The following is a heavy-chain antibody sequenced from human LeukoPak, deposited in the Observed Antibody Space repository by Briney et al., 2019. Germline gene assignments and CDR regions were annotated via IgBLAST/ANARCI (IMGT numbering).Heavy chain of an antibody. D-gene: IGHD3-22*01. J-gene: IGHJ4*02. CDR1: GYTFTGYY. CDR2: INPNSGGT. Sequence: GASVNFYCKASGYTFTGYYMHWVRQAPGQGLEWMGWINPNSGGTNYAQKFQGRVTMTRDTSISTAYMELSRLRSDDTAVYYCARVYDSSGYYPSGFDYWGRGTQVTVSS. CDR3: ARVYDSSGYYPSGFDY. V-gene: IGHV1-2*02.